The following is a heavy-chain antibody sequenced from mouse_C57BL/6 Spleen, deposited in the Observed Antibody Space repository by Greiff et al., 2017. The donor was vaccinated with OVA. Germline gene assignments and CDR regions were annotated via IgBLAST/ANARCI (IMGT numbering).Heavy chain of an antibody. D-gene: IGHD3-2*02. CDR2: INPNNGGT. J-gene: IGHJ2*01. V-gene: IGHV1-22*01. Sequence: VQLQQSGPELVKPGASVKMSCKASGYTFTDYNMHWVKQSHGKSLEWIGYINPNNGGTSYNQQFKGKATLTVTKSSSTTYMELRRLTSEESAVDYCARSDSSGYIDYWGQGTTLTVSS. CDR3: ARSDSSGYIDY. CDR1: GYTFTDYN.